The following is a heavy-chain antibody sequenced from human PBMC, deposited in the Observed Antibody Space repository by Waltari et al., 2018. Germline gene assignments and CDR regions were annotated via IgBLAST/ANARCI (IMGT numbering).Heavy chain of an antibody. J-gene: IGHJ5*02. D-gene: IGHD1-26*01. CDR3: ARAHSGSYSYVNWFDP. CDR2: IYHSGTT. CDR1: NFYISDGYY. V-gene: IGHV4-38-2*01. Sequence: QVQLQESGPGLVKPSETLSLTCAFSNFYISDGYYWGWIRQSPGKGLEWIGSIYHSGTTHYNPSLKSRVTISIDTSKNQFSLRLSSVTAADTAVYYCARAHSGSYSYVNWFDPWGQGTLVTVSS.